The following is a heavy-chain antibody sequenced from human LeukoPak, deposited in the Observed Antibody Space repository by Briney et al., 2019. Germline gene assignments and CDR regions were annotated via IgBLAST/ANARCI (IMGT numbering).Heavy chain of an antibody. CDR2: ISSSSSTI. CDR1: GFTFSSYS. Sequence: PGGSLRLSCAASGFTFSSYSMNWVRQAPGKGLEWVSYISSSSSTIYYADSVKGRFTISRDNAKNSLYLQMNSPRAEDTAVYYCARHPTSITMVRGVHPIDYWGQGTLVTVSS. D-gene: IGHD3-10*01. J-gene: IGHJ4*02. V-gene: IGHV3-48*01. CDR3: ARHPTSITMVRGVHPIDY.